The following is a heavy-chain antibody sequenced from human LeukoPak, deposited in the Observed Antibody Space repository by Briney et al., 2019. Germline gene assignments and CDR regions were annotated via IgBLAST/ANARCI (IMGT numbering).Heavy chain of an antibody. Sequence: QSGGSLRLSCAASGFMFSDHWMSWVRQAPGKGPEWEPNINAHGSQQYSVDSLKGRFTVSRDNSKNTLYLQMNSLRAEDTAVYYCAKLATKYSSSSAYWGQGTLVTVSS. V-gene: IGHV3-7*03. J-gene: IGHJ4*02. CDR1: GFMFSDHW. CDR3: AKLATKYSSSSAY. D-gene: IGHD6-6*01. CDR2: INAHGSQQ.